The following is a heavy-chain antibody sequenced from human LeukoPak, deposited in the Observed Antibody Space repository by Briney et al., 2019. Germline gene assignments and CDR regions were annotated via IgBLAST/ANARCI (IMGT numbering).Heavy chain of an antibody. CDR2: ISSSGGTI. V-gene: IGHV3-11*01. CDR1: GFTFSDYY. Sequence: GGSLRLSCAASGFTFSDYYMSWIRQAPGKGLEWVSYISSSGGTIYYADSVKGRFTISRDNAKYSLYLQMNSLRAEDTAVYYCASSASYGGPVYYFDYWGQGTLVTVSS. J-gene: IGHJ4*02. CDR3: ASSASYGGPVYYFDY. D-gene: IGHD1-26*01.